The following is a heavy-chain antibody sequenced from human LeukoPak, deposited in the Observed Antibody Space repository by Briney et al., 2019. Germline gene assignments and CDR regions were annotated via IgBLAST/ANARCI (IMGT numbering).Heavy chain of an antibody. J-gene: IGHJ4*02. CDR1: GYTFTGYY. CDR2: INPNSGGT. D-gene: IGHD3-10*01. CDR3: ARPAPYYYGSGSVVY. Sequence: ASVKVSCKASGYTFTGYYMHWVRQAPGQGLEWMGWINPNSGGTNYAQKFQCRVTMTRDTSISTAYMELSRLRSDDTAVYYCARPAPYYYGSGSVVYWGQGTLVTVSS. V-gene: IGHV1-2*02.